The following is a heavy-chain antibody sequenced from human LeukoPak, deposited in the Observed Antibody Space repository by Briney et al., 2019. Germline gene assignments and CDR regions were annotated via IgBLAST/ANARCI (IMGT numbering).Heavy chain of an antibody. D-gene: IGHD6-19*01. CDR1: GFTFSSYA. J-gene: IGHJ6*02. V-gene: IGHV3-23*01. CDR3: AKEGSSGWYDYYGLEV. CDR2: INGCGDDT. Sequence: GGSLRLSCAASGFTFSSYAMRWVRQAPGKGPEWVSVINGCGDDTYYADSVKGRFTISRDNSKHTLYLQMTSLGVGDTAVYYCAKEGSSGWYDYYGLEVWGQGTTVTVSS.